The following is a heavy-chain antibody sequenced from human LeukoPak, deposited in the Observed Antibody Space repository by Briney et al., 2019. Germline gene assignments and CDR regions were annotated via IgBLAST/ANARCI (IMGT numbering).Heavy chain of an antibody. CDR3: AKDYYDSSGYARKKTGHFDY. J-gene: IGHJ4*02. D-gene: IGHD3-22*01. CDR1: GFTFSSYA. Sequence: GGSLRLSCAASGFTFSSYAMSWVRQAPGKGLEWVSAISGSGGSTYYADSVKGRFTISRDNSKNTLYPQMNSLRAEDTAVYYCAKDYYDSSGYARKKTGHFDYWGQGTLVTVSS. CDR2: ISGSGGST. V-gene: IGHV3-23*01.